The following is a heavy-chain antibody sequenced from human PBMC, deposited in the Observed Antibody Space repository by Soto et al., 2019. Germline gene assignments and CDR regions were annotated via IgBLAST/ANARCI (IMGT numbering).Heavy chain of an antibody. V-gene: IGHV3-33*01. CDR1: GFTFSSYG. D-gene: IGHD1-7*01. J-gene: IGHJ4*02. CDR2: IWYDGSNK. Sequence: QVQLVESGGGVVQPGRSLRLSCAASGFTFSSYGMHWVRQAPGKGLEWVAVIWYDGSNKYYADSVKGRFTISRDNSKNTLYLQMNSLRAEDTAVYYCARANVKELELVLDYWGQGTLVTVSS. CDR3: ARANVKELELVLDY.